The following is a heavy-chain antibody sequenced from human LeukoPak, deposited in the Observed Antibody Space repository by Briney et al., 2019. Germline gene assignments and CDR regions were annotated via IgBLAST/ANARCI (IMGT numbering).Heavy chain of an antibody. CDR3: ARDFLPLVDDAFDI. J-gene: IGHJ3*02. CDR1: GFTFDDYG. Sequence: GGSLRLSCAAAGFTFDDYGMSWVRQAPGKGLEWVSGINWNGGSTGYADSAKGRFTISRDNAKNSLYLQMNSLRAEDTALYYCARDFLPLVDDAFDIWGQGTMVTVSS. D-gene: IGHD2-15*01. V-gene: IGHV3-20*04. CDR2: INWNGGST.